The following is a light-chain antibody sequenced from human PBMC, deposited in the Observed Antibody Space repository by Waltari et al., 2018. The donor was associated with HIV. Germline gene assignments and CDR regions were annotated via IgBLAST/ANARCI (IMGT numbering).Light chain of an antibody. CDR2: KDN. CDR3: QTADNSGTWV. Sequence: SYELTQPPSVSVSPGQTARITCSGDELPTQYAYWYQQKPGQAPILVIYKDNERPSGIPERFSGSSSGTTVTLTISGVQAEDEADYYCQTADNSGTWVFGGGTKLTVL. CDR1: ELPTQY. V-gene: IGLV3-25*03. J-gene: IGLJ3*02.